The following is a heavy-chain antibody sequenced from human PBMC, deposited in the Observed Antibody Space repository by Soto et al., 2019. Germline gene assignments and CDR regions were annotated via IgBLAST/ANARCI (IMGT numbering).Heavy chain of an antibody. CDR2: ISSSSSYI. J-gene: IGHJ6*02. D-gene: IGHD3-9*01. CDR1: GFTFSSYS. Sequence: EVQLVESGGGLVKPGGSLRLSCAASGFTFSSYSMNWVRQAPGKGLEWVSSISSSSSYIYYADSVKGRFTISRDNAKNSLYLQMNSRRAEDTAGYYCAREVDTDYYYYYGMDVWGQGTTVTVSS. CDR3: AREVDTDYYYYYGMDV. V-gene: IGHV3-21*01.